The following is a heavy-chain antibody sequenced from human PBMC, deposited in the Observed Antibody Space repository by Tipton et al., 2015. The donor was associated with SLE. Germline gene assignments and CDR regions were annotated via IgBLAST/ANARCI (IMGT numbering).Heavy chain of an antibody. CDR3: ARVVRYYDTHTNAYQPNWLDP. V-gene: IGHV4-59*11. CDR1: GGSITSHY. Sequence: TLSLTCSVSGGSITSHYWSWIRQSPGKGLEWIGYLYFSGNNKYDPALKSRVSTSSDTSKNEFFLHLSSVTAADTAVYFCARVVRYYDTHTNAYQPNWLDPWGQGILVTVSS. CDR2: LYFSGNN. J-gene: IGHJ5*02. D-gene: IGHD3-22*01.